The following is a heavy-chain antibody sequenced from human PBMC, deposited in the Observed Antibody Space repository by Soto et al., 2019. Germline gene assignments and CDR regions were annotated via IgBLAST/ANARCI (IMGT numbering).Heavy chain of an antibody. D-gene: IGHD6-13*01. CDR2: VYWNDDK. CDR3: ARRRQAAHFDY. CDR1: GFSLSNNIVG. V-gene: IGHV2-5*01. Sequence: QITLEESGPTLVKPTETLTLTCTFSGFSLSNNIVGVGWIRQPPGKALEWLAFVYWNDDKRYSPSLKSRLTISKDTSKNQVVLTMTKVDPVDTATYYCARRRQAAHFDYWGQGTLVTVSS. J-gene: IGHJ4*02.